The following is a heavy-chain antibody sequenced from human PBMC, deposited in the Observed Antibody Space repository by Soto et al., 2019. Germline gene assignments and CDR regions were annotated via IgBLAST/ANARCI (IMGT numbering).Heavy chain of an antibody. J-gene: IGHJ4*02. D-gene: IGHD2-15*01. CDR3: AIARVVESVLDH. V-gene: IGHV3-30*03. CDR1: GFTFSNNA. Sequence: QVHLVESGGGVVQSGRPLRLSCVGSGFTFSNNAMHWFRQAPGKGLEWMACISYDASEIFYADSVKGRFTISRDNPQNDLFLNMLSPRAADTAVYYCAIARVVESVLDHWCAGTLVTGSS. CDR2: ISYDASEI.